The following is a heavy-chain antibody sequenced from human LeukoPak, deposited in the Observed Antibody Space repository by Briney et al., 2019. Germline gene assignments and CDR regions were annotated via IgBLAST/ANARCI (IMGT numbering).Heavy chain of an antibody. V-gene: IGHV4-34*01. J-gene: IGHJ4*02. CDR3: ATTNRIVGATYYFDY. CDR2: INHSGST. Sequence: SETLPLTCAVYGGSFSGYYWSWIRQPPGKGLEWIGEINHSGSTNYNPSLKSRVTISVDTSKNQFSLKLSSVTAADTAVYYCATTNRIVGATYYFDYWGQGTLVTVSS. CDR1: GGSFSGYY. D-gene: IGHD1-26*01.